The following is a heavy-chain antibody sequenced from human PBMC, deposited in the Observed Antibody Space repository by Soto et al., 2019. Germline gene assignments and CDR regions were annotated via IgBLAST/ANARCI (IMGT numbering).Heavy chain of an antibody. CDR2: IFYSGNT. D-gene: IGHD6-19*01. V-gene: IGHV4-39*01. CDR1: DDSIGRSNYF. Sequence: QLQLQESGPGLVKPSETLSLTCTVSDDSIGRSNYFWGWIRQPPGKGLEWIGNIFYSGNTHYNPSLKSRVTISLDTSNHHFSLRVSYVTAADTAVYYCARQLYSGDSSGSFGYWGPGALVIVSS. CDR3: ARQLYSGDSSGSFGY. J-gene: IGHJ4*02.